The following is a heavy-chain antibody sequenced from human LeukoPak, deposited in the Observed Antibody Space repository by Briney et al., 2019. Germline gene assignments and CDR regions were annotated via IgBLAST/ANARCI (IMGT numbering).Heavy chain of an antibody. Sequence: GGSLRLSCAASGFTFSSYGMHWVRQAPGKGLEWVAFIRYDGSNKYYADSVKGRFTFSRDNSKNTLYLQMNSLRAEDTAVHYCAKGRHYGSGSYFTFDYWGQGTLVTVSS. CDR3: AKGRHYGSGSYFTFDY. CDR2: IRYDGSNK. V-gene: IGHV3-30*02. CDR1: GFTFSSYG. D-gene: IGHD3-10*01. J-gene: IGHJ4*02.